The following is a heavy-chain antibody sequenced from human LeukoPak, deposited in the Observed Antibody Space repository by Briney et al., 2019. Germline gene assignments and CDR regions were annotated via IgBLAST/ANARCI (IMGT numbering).Heavy chain of an antibody. CDR1: GGSFSGYY. CDR3: AKGLAVAAPLAFYFDY. J-gene: IGHJ4*02. Sequence: QPSETLSLTCAVYGGSFSGYYWSWIRQPPGKGLEWVSAISGSGGSTYYADSVKGRFTISRDNSKNTLYLQMNSLRAEDTAVYYCAKGLAVAAPLAFYFDYWGQGTLVTVSS. D-gene: IGHD6-19*01. CDR2: ISGSGGST. V-gene: IGHV3-23*01.